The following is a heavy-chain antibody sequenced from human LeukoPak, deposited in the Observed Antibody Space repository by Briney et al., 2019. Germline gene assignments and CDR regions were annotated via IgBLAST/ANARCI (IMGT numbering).Heavy chain of an antibody. Sequence: GGSLRLSCAASGFTFSSYGMHWVRQAPGKGLEWVAVIWYDGSNKYYADSVKGRFTISRDNSKNTLYLQMSSLRAEDTAVYYCARDGDILTGYYFDYWGQGTLVTVSS. J-gene: IGHJ4*02. D-gene: IGHD3-9*01. CDR2: IWYDGSNK. V-gene: IGHV3-33*01. CDR3: ARDGDILTGYYFDY. CDR1: GFTFSSYG.